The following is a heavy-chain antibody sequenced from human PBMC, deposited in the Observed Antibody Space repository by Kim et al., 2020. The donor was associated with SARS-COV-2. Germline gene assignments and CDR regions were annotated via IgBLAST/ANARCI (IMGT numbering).Heavy chain of an antibody. CDR1: GFTFSSYA. CDR3: AKDTSPRAGYCTGGVCYGVRYYYYGMDV. V-gene: IGHV3-23*01. CDR2: ISGSGGST. Sequence: GGSLRLSCAASGFTFSSYAMSWVRQAPGKGLEWVSAISGSGGSTYYADSVKGRFTISRDNSKNTLYLQMNSLRAEDTAVYYCAKDTSPRAGYCTGGVCYGVRYYYYGMDVWGQGTTVTVSS. J-gene: IGHJ6*02. D-gene: IGHD2-8*02.